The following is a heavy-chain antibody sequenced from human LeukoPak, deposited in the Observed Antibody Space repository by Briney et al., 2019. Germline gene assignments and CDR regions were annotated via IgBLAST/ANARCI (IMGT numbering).Heavy chain of an antibody. J-gene: IGHJ3*01. CDR3: ARLTWSGNYPNLGAFDF. CDR2: INPNSGGS. CDR1: GYNFIDYY. D-gene: IGHD3-10*01. V-gene: IGHV1-2*02. Sequence: ASVKVSCKASGYNFIDYYIHWVRQAPGQGLEWMGWINPNSGGSENAEKFQGRVTLTRDTSISTAYMDLSSLRFDDTAVYYCARLTWSGNYPNLGAFDFWGQGTMVTVSS.